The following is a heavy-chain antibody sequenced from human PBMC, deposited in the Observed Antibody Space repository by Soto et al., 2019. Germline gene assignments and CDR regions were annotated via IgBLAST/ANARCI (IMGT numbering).Heavy chain of an antibody. CDR3: ARADPDASVGY. J-gene: IGHJ4*02. V-gene: IGHV4-59*11. D-gene: IGHD3-16*01. Sequence: SETLSLTCTVSGGSMSSHYWTWLRQPPVKVLEWIGYISYSGSTYYNPSLKSRVTISADTSRNQFSLKLSSVIAADTAVYYCARADPDASVGYWGQGTLVTVSS. CDR1: GGSMSSHY. CDR2: ISYSGST.